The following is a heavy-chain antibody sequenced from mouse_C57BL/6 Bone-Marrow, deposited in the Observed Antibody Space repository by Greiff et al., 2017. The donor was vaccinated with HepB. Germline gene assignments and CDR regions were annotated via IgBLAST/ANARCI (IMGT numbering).Heavy chain of an antibody. V-gene: IGHV1-64*01. CDR2: IHPNSGST. D-gene: IGHD1-1*01. CDR1: GYTFTSYW. Sequence: VQLQQPGAELVKPGASVKLFCKASGYTFTSYWMHWVKQRPGQGLEWIGMIHPNSGSTNYNEKFKSKATLTVDKSSSTAYMQLSSLTSEDSAVYYCARGGYYGSSYWYFDVWGTGTTVTVAS. CDR3: ARGGYYGSSYWYFDV. J-gene: IGHJ1*03.